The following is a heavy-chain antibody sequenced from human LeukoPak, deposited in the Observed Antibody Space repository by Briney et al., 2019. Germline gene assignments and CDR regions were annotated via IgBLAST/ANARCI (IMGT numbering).Heavy chain of an antibody. CDR1: GGSISSSSYY. J-gene: IGHJ4*02. V-gene: IGHV4-39*07. D-gene: IGHD1-7*01. CDR2: IYYSGST. Sequence: KTSETLSLTCTVSGGSISSSSYYWGWIRQPPGKGLEWIGSIYYSGSTNYNPSLKSRVTMSVDTSKNQFSLKLSSVTAADTAIYYCARQGTTKVATFDSWGQGTLVTVSS. CDR3: ARQGTTKVATFDS.